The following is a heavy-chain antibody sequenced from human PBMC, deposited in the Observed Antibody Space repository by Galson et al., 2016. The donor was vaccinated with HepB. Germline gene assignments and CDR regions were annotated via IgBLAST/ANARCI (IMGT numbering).Heavy chain of an antibody. CDR1: GFTFSAYA. Sequence: SLRLSCATSGFTFSAYAMTWVRQVPGKGLEWVSLISDSGGNSYYADSVNGRFTISRDNSRNTLYLQMNSLRVEDTAVYYCAKDSPGCSGYDWDYWGQGTLVTVSS. J-gene: IGHJ4*02. CDR3: AKDSPGCSGYDWDY. D-gene: IGHD5-12*01. CDR2: ISDSGGNS. V-gene: IGHV3-23*01.